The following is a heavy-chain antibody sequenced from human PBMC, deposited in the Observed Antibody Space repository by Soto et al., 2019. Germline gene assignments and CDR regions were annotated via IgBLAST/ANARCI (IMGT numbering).Heavy chain of an antibody. CDR1: GFSLTTDGEG. D-gene: IGHD3-10*01. CDR2: IYWDDDE. V-gene: IGHV2-5*02. CDR3: AHSRNLITEDAQVGDFDY. Sequence: QISLKESGPTLVKPTQTLKLTCSFSGFSLTTDGEGVGWVRQPPGEALEWLALIYWDDDERYSPSLKTRLTITKDPSKNPVVLIMTNRDPVDTATYYCAHSRNLITEDAQVGDFDYWGQGTLVTVSS. J-gene: IGHJ4*02.